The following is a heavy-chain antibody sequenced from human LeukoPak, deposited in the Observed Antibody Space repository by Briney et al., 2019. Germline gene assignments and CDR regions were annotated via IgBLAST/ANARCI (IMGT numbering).Heavy chain of an antibody. CDR3: AVRSEVGAGYYFDY. J-gene: IGHJ4*02. CDR1: GGTFSSYA. V-gene: IGHV1-69*13. Sequence: ASVKVSCKASGGTFSSYAISWVRQAPGQGLEWMGGIIPIFGTANYAQKFQGRVTITADESTSTAYMELSSLRSEDTAVYYCAVRSEVGAGYYFDYWGQGTLVTVSS. D-gene: IGHD1-26*01. CDR2: IIPIFGTA.